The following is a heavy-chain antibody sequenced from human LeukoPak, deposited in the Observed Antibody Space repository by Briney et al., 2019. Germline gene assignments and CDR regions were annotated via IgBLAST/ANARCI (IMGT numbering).Heavy chain of an antibody. CDR1: GFTFDDYG. D-gene: IGHD3-3*01. V-gene: IGHV3-20*04. J-gene: IGHJ6*03. Sequence: GGSLRLSCAASGFTFDDYGMSWVRQAPGKGLEWVSGINWNGGSTGYADSVKGRFTISRDNAKNSLYLQMNSLRAEDTALYYCARARVWSGYWVYCYYYYMDVWGKGTTVTVSS. CDR3: ARARVWSGYWVYCYYYYMDV. CDR2: INWNGGST.